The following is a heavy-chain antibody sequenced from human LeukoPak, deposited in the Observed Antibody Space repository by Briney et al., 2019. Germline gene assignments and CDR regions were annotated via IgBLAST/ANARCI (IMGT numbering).Heavy chain of an antibody. Sequence: GGSLRLSCAASGFTFSSYGMHWVRQAPGKGLEWVAVISYDGSNKYYADSVKGRFTISRDNSKNTLYLQMNSLRAEDTAVYYCARELGYCSSTSCPRETPSFDYWGQGTLVTVSS. CDR2: ISYDGSNK. CDR3: ARELGYCSSTSCPRETPSFDY. J-gene: IGHJ4*02. D-gene: IGHD2-2*01. CDR1: GFTFSSYG. V-gene: IGHV3-30*19.